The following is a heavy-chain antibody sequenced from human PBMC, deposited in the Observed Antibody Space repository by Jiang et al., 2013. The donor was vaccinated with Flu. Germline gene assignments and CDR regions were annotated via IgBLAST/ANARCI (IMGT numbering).Heavy chain of an antibody. J-gene: IGHJ6*02. D-gene: IGHD5-18*01. CDR2: INPNSGGR. Sequence: VQLVESGAEVKKPGASVKVSCKASGYTFNAYYIHWVRQAPGQGLEWMGWINPNSGGRNYAQKFQGWVTMTRDSSISTAYMDLNRLGSEDTAVYYCARGSSYGYEFHNGMDVWGQGTTVTVSS. CDR1: GYTFNAYY. V-gene: IGHV1-2*04. CDR3: ARGSSYGYEFHNGMDV.